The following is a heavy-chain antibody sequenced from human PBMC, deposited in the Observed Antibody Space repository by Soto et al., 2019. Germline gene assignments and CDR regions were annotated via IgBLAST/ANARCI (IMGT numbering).Heavy chain of an antibody. J-gene: IGHJ5*02. CDR2: ISATGSYT. V-gene: IGHV3-21*01. CDR3: TTEYNSRQDLNH. D-gene: IGHD6-6*01. CDR1: GFTFSPCS. Sequence: EVQLVESGGGLVEPGGSLRLSCAPSGFTFSPCSMNWVRQAPGKGLEGGSSISATGSYTFYADSLQGRFTISRDNARNSFFLQMNSLRVEDTCLYYCTTEYNSRQDLNHWGQGALVTVSS.